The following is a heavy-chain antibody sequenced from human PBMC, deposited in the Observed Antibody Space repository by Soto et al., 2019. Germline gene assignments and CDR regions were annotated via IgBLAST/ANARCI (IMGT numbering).Heavy chain of an antibody. CDR3: AAYRGDYDILTGPFDY. CDR1: GDSISSPNYY. CDR2: IYYSGST. Sequence: SETLSLTCTVSGDSISSPNYYWGWIRQPPGKGLEWIGYIYYSGSTNYNPSLKSRVTISVDTSKNQFSLKLSSVTAADTAVYYCAAYRGDYDILTGPFDYWGQGTLVTVSS. V-gene: IGHV4-61*01. D-gene: IGHD3-9*01. J-gene: IGHJ4*02.